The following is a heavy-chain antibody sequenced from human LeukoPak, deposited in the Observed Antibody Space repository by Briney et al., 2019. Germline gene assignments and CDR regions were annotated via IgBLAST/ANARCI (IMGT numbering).Heavy chain of an antibody. V-gene: IGHV1-69*13. CDR1: GGTFISYA. CDR3: ARCLGGAYYYYGMDV. D-gene: IGHD1-26*01. Sequence: GASVKVSCKASGGTFISYAISWVRQAPGQGLEWMGGIIPIFGTANYAQKFQGRVTITADESTSTAYMELSSLRSEDTAVYYCARCLGGAYYYYGMDVWGQGTTVTVSS. CDR2: IIPIFGTA. J-gene: IGHJ6*02.